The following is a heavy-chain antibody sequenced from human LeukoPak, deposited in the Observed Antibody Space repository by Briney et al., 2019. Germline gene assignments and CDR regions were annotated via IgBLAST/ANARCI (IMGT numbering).Heavy chain of an antibody. V-gene: IGHV1-69*04. J-gene: IGHJ5*02. CDR2: IIPILGIA. D-gene: IGHD2-15*01. CDR1: GGTFSSYA. CDR3: ARARLAAMVDATGSWFDP. Sequence: SVKVSCKASGGTFSSYAISWVRQAPGQGLEWMGRIIPILGIANYAQKFQGRVTITADKSTSTAYMELSSLRSEDTAVYYCARARLAAMVDATGSWFDPWGQGTLVTVSS.